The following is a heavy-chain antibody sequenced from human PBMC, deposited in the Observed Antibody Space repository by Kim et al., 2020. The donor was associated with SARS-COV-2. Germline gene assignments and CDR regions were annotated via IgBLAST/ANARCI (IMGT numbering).Heavy chain of an antibody. D-gene: IGHD3-9*01. V-gene: IGHV7-4-1*02. CDR3: ASSNGHILTGYLYYYYYYGMDV. Sequence: ASVKVSCKASGYTFTSYAMNWVRQAPGQGLEWMGWINTNTGNPTYAQGFTGRFVFSLDTSVSTAYLQISSLKAEDTAVYYCASSNGHILTGYLYYYYYYGMDVWGQGTTVTVSS. J-gene: IGHJ6*02. CDR1: GYTFTSYA. CDR2: INTNTGNP.